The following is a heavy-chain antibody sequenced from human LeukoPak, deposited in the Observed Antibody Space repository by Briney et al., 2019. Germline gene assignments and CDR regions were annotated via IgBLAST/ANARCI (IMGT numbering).Heavy chain of an antibody. V-gene: IGHV3-21*01. J-gene: IGHJ4*02. D-gene: IGHD2-15*01. CDR1: GFTFSSYS. CDR3: ARLTSHGHKCGTPDQ. CDR2: LSSDGSYI. Sequence: PGGSLRLSCAASGFTFSSYSMTWVRQAPGKGLEWVSSLSSDGSYIYYADSVKGRFTISRDNAKNSVYLQMDSLRAEDTAVYYCARLTSHGHKCGTPDQWGQGTLVSVSS.